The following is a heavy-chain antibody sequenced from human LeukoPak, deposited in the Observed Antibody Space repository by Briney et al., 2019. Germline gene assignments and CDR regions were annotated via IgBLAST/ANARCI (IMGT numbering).Heavy chain of an antibody. Sequence: GGSLRLSCAASGFTFSSYSMNWVRQAPGKGLECVTSISSSSSYIYYAASVKGRFTISRDNGKKSLYLQRNGLRAEETAVYYCAREAVYSGSNYYYGMDVWGKGTTVTVSS. CDR2: ISSSSSYI. J-gene: IGHJ6*04. CDR3: AREAVYSGSNYYYGMDV. V-gene: IGHV3-21*01. CDR1: GFTFSSYS. D-gene: IGHD5-12*01.